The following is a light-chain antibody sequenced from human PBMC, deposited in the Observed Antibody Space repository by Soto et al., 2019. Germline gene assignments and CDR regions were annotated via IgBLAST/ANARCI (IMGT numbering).Light chain of an antibody. V-gene: IGLV2-18*02. CDR2: DVS. CDR1: SSDVGGSNG. J-gene: IGLJ1*01. CDR3: SSYTSSSTYV. Sequence: QSALTQPPSVSGSPGQSVALSCTGTSSDVGGSNGVSWYQQPPGTAPKLIIYDVSNRPSGVRDRFSGSKSGNTASLIISGLQSEDEGDYYCSSYTSSSTYVFGNGTKVTVL.